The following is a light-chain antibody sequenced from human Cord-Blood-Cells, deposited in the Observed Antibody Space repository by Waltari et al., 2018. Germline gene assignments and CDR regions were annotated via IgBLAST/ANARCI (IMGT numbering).Light chain of an antibody. J-gene: IGKJ3*01. Sequence: DLQMTPSPFSLSPSVGDRVTITCHSSQDISNYLNWYQQKPGKAPKFLTYDAFNLETGVPVRFSGSVSVTDFTFTISSLQAEYIATYYCQQYNNLPRVLIFSFGPGTKVDIK. V-gene: IGKV1-33*01. CDR1: QDISNY. CDR3: QQYNNLPRVLIFS. CDR2: DAF.